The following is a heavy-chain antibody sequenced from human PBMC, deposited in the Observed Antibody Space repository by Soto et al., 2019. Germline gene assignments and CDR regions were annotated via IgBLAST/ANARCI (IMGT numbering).Heavy chain of an antibody. V-gene: IGHV1-2*02. CDR1: GYTFTGYF. J-gene: IGHJ5*02. CDR2: INPNSGAT. CDR3: ARGGGTILAPLP. Sequence: WASVKVSCKASGYTFTGYFIHWVRQAPGQGLEWMGWINPNSGATKYAQKFQGRVTMTRDTSISTAYMELTLLRSDDTAIYYCARGGGTILAPLPWGEGTLVTVSP. D-gene: IGHD3-3*01.